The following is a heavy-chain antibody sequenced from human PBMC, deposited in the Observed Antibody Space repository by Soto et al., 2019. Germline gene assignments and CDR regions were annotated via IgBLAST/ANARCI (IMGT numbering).Heavy chain of an antibody. J-gene: IGHJ4*02. V-gene: IGHV3-30*18. CDR2: ISYDGSNK. CDR1: GFTFSSYG. D-gene: IGHD3-3*01. CDR3: AKGRPLLRFLEGSVKVDY. Sequence: QVQLVESGGGVVQPGRSLRLSCAASGFTFSSYGMHWVRQAPGKGLEGVAVISYDGSNKYYADSVKGRFTISRDNSKNTLYLQMNSLRAEDTAVYYCAKGRPLLRFLEGSVKVDYWGQGTLVTVSS.